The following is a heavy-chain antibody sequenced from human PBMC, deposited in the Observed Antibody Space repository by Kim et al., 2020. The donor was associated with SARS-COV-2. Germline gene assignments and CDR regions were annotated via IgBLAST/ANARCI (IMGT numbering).Heavy chain of an antibody. D-gene: IGHD3-10*01. J-gene: IGHJ4*02. Sequence: ASVKVSCKASGYTFTSYAMHWVRQAPGQRLEWMGWINAGNGNTKYSQKFQGRVTITRDTSASTAYMELSSLRSEDTAVYYCARVRGVRGVTPQYYFDYWGQGTLVTVSS. CDR1: GYTFTSYA. CDR3: ARVRGVRGVTPQYYFDY. CDR2: INAGNGNT. V-gene: IGHV1-3*01.